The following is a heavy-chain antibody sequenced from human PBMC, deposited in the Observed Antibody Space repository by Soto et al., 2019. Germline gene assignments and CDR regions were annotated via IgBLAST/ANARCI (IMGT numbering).Heavy chain of an antibody. J-gene: IGHJ4*02. CDR2: FDPEDGET. Sequence: ASVKVSCKVSGYTLTELSMHWVRQAPGKGLEWMGGFDPEDGETIYAQKFQGRVTMTEDTSTDTAYMELSSLRSEDTAVYHCTTRLTAAVDYWGQGTLVTVSS. V-gene: IGHV1-24*01. CDR1: GYTLTELS. CDR3: TTRLTAAVDY. D-gene: IGHD6-13*01.